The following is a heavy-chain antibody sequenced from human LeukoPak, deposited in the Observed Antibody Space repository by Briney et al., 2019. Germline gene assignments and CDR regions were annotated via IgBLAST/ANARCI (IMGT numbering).Heavy chain of an antibody. CDR1: GGSISGYL. CDR3: ARYPCTTTTCYNFYY. Sequence: KPSETLSLTCTVSGGSISGYLWSWIRQPPGKGLEWIGHIYYGGSSNYNPSLEKRVTISVDTSKNQFSLKLSSVTAADTAVYYCARYPCTTTTCYNFYYWGQGTLVTVSS. V-gene: IGHV4-59*12. J-gene: IGHJ4*02. CDR2: IYYGGSS. D-gene: IGHD2-2*02.